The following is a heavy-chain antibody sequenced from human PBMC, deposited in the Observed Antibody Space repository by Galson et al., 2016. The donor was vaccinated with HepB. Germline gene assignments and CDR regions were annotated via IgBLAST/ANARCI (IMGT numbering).Heavy chain of an antibody. J-gene: IGHJ3*02. CDR2: ISSDGTHQ. CDR3: ATGGPGVTATQVSGGGVTVHNAFDI. D-gene: IGHD2-21*02. CDR1: AFNFNNYD. V-gene: IGHV3-30*03. Sequence: SLRLSCAASAFNFNNYDIHWVRQAPGKGLEWVPIISSDGTHQDYVDSVKGRFTISRDDSTNTVSLQMNSLRLEDTAMYYCATGGPGVTATQVSGGGVTVHNAFDIWGQGTMVTVSS.